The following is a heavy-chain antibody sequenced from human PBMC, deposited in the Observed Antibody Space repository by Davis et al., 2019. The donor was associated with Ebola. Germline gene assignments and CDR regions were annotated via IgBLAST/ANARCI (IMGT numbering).Heavy chain of an antibody. CDR2: ISSSGSTI. CDR1: GFPFRQFR. D-gene: IGHD4-17*01. Sequence: GESLKIPCVASGFPFRQFRMTWIRQAPGKGLEWVSYISSSGSTIYYADSVKGRFTISRDNAKNSLYLQMNSLRAEDTAVYYCAKHYERGLGQGYWGQGTLVTISS. CDR3: AKHYERGLGQGY. V-gene: IGHV3-11*01. J-gene: IGHJ4*02.